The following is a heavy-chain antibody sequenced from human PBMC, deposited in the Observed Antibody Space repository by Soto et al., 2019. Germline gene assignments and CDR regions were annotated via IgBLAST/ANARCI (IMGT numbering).Heavy chain of an antibody. V-gene: IGHV5-51*03. J-gene: IGHJ4*02. D-gene: IGHD3-22*01. CDR2: IYPGDSNT. Sequence: EVQLVQSGAEVKKPGESLKISCKGSGYSFSNYWIGWVRQLPGKGLEWMGIIYPGDSNTNYSPSIQDQFTISADRSTSSAYLQWSSLRASDTAMYYCASHYATSGYFAFDNWGQGTRVTVSS. CDR3: ASHYATSGYFAFDN. CDR1: GYSFSNYW.